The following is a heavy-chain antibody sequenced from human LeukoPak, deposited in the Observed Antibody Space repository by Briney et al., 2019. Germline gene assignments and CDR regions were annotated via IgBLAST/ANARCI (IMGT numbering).Heavy chain of an antibody. Sequence: SETLSLTCTVSGVSISPSYWSWIRQPAGKGLEWIGRIYTTGGTDYNPSLKSRVTMSIDMSKNHFSLRLNSVTAADTAVYYCARGFTAALNWFDPWGQGTLVTVSS. CDR3: ARGFTAALNWFDP. CDR1: GVSISPSY. CDR2: IYTTGGT. V-gene: IGHV4-4*07. D-gene: IGHD3-16*01. J-gene: IGHJ5*02.